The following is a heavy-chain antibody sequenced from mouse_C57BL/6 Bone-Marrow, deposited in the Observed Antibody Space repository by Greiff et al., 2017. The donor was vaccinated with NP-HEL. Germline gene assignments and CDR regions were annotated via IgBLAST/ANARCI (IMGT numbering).Heavy chain of an antibody. D-gene: IGHD1-1*01. Sequence: VQLVESGPELVKPGASVKISCKASGYSFTSSYIHWVKQRPGQGLEWIGWIYPGSGNTKYNEKFKGKATLTADTSSSTAYMQLSSLTSEDSAVYYCARSNYGTGFDYWGQGTTLTVSS. CDR2: IYPGSGNT. CDR3: ARSNYGTGFDY. CDR1: GYSFTSSY. V-gene: IGHV1-66*01. J-gene: IGHJ2*01.